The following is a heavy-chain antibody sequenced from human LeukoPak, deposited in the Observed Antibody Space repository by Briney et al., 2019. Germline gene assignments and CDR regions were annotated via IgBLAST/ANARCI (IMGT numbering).Heavy chain of an antibody. D-gene: IGHD6-6*01. V-gene: IGHV4-59*08. CDR1: GGSISSLY. Sequence: PSETLSLTCSVSGGSISSLYWSWIRQPPGKGLEWIGYIYYTGSTNYNPSLKSRVTMFVDMSKNQFSLRLSSVTAADTAVHYCARHRAYSSSSPFDYWGQGTLVTVPS. J-gene: IGHJ4*02. CDR3: ARHRAYSSSSPFDY. CDR2: IYYTGST.